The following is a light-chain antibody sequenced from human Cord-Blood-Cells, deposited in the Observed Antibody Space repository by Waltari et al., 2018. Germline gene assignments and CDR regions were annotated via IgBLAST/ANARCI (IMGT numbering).Light chain of an antibody. CDR2: AAS. V-gene: IGKV1-39*01. CDR1: QSISSY. J-gene: IGKJ2*04. CDR3: QQSYSTPCS. Sequence: DIQLTQPPSSLSASVGDRVTLTCRASQSISSYLNWYQQKPGKAPKLLIYAASSLQSGVPSRFSGSGSGTDFTLTISSLQPEDFATYYCQQSYSTPCSFGQGTKLEIK.